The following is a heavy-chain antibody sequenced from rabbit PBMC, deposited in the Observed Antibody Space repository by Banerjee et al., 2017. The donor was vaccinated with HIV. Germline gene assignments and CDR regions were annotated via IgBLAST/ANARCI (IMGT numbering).Heavy chain of an antibody. D-gene: IGHD7-1*01. CDR1: GFTFTNYW. Sequence: QSLEESGGGLVKPGGTLTLTCTASGFTFTNYWMSWVRQAPGKGLEWIGYIYTSSGNTVYASWAKGRFTISKTSSTTVTLHMTSLTAADTATYFCARDLGGYAGYGDLWGPGTLVTVS. CDR2: IYTSSGNT. J-gene: IGHJ4*01. CDR3: ARDLGGYAGYGDL. V-gene: IGHV1S40*01.